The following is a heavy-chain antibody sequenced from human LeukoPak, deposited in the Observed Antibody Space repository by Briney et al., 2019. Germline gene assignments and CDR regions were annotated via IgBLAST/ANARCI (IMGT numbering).Heavy chain of an antibody. J-gene: IGHJ4*02. Sequence: GGSLRLSCAASGFTFSSYGMHWVRQAPGKGLEWVAFIRYDGSNKYYADSVKGRFTISRDNSKNTLYLQMNSLRAEDTAVYYCAKGKVGYSGTSFDYWGQGTLVTVSS. CDR3: AKGKVGYSGTSFDY. CDR2: IRYDGSNK. D-gene: IGHD1-26*01. V-gene: IGHV3-30*02. CDR1: GFTFSSYG.